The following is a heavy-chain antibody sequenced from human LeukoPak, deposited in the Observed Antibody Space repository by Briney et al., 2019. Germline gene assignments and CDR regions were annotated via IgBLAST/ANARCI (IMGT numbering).Heavy chain of an antibody. J-gene: IGHJ4*02. V-gene: IGHV4-4*07. CDR3: ARHLGP. CDR1: GGSLNGYY. CDR2: ISATGIT. D-gene: IGHD1-26*01. Sequence: PSETLSLTCTVSGGSLNGYYWSWIRQPAGKGLEWIGRISATGITHYNPSLESRVTMSVDMSRNQFSLKLSSVAAADTAVFYCARHLGPWGPGTLVTVSS.